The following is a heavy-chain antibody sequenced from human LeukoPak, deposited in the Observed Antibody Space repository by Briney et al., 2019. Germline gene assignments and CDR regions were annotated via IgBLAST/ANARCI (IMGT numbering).Heavy chain of an antibody. CDR1: GFTFSSYW. CDR3: STGSGHAFDI. Sequence: GGSLRFSCAASGFTFSSYWMHWVRQVPGKGLVWVSRINSDGSSTSYADSVKGRFTISRDNAKNTLYVQMNSLRAEDTAVYYCSTGSGHAFDIWGRGTMVTVS. V-gene: IGHV3-74*01. D-gene: IGHD3-10*01. J-gene: IGHJ3*02. CDR2: INSDGSST.